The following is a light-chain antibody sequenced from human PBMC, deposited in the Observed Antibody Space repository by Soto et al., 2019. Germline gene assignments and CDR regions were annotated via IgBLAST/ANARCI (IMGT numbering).Light chain of an antibody. J-gene: IGKJ3*01. Sequence: DIQMTQSPSSLSASVGDRVTITCQASQDIHQYLNWYQQKPGKPPNLLIYGASTLETGVPSRFSGRGSGTYFTFTISTLHPEDIATYYCQQHEDFPLTFGPGTTVDI. CDR1: QDIHQY. CDR2: GAS. CDR3: QQHEDFPLT. V-gene: IGKV1-33*01.